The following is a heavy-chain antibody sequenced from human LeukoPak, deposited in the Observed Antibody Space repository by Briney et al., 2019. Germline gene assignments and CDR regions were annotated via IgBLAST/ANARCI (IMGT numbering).Heavy chain of an antibody. D-gene: IGHD3-16*01. Sequence: GGSLRLSCAASRFTFSNAWMNWVRQAPGKGLEWVGRIKSKADGETTDYAAPVKGRFTISRDDSNNMAYLQMNSLKIEDTAVYYCAIDEPNYAPYDFDYWGQGTLVTVSS. CDR3: AIDEPNYAPYDFDY. J-gene: IGHJ4*02. CDR1: RFTFSNAW. CDR2: IKSKADGETT. V-gene: IGHV3-15*01.